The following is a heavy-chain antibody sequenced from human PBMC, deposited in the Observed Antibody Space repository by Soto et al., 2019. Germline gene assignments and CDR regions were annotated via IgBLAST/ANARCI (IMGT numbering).Heavy chain of an antibody. D-gene: IGHD6-19*01. CDR3: AIELYSSGYY. J-gene: IGHJ4*02. V-gene: IGHV4-59*04. CDR2: IYYSGTT. Sequence: SETLSLTCTVSGGSISSYYWSWIRQPPGKGLEWIGYIYYSGTTYYNPSLKSRVTISVDTSKNQFSLKLSSVTAADTAVYYCAIELYSSGYYWGQGTLVTAPQ. CDR1: GGSISSYY.